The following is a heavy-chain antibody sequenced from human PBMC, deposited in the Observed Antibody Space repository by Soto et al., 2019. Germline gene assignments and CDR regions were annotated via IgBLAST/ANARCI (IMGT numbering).Heavy chain of an antibody. CDR2: MNPNSGNT. Sequence: QVQLVQSGAEVKKPGASVKVSGKASGYTFTSYDINWVRQATGQGLEWMGWMNPNSGNTAYAQKFQGRVTMTTNTSISTAYMELSSLGSEDTAVDYCAGERSYGHDYWGQGTVVTVSS. J-gene: IGHJ4*02. D-gene: IGHD5-18*01. CDR1: GYTFTSYD. V-gene: IGHV1-8*01. CDR3: AGERSYGHDY.